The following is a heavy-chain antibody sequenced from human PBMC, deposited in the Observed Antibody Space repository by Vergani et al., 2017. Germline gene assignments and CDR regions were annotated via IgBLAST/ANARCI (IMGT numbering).Heavy chain of an antibody. V-gene: IGHV4-61*02. CDR3: ARVCGGDCYSFDY. D-gene: IGHD2-21*02. Sequence: QVPLQESGPGLVKPSQTLSLTCTVSGGSISSGSYYWSWIRPPAGKGLEWIGRIYTSGSTNYNPSLKSRVTISVDTSKNQFSLKLSSVTAADTAVYYCARVCGGDCYSFDYWGQGTLVTVSS. CDR1: GGSISSGSYY. CDR2: IYTSGST. J-gene: IGHJ4*02.